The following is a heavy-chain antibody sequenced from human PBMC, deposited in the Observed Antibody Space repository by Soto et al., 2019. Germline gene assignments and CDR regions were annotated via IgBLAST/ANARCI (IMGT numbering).Heavy chain of an antibody. J-gene: IGHJ5*02. V-gene: IGHV1-18*01. Sequence: ASVKVSCKASGYTFTSYGISWVRQAPGQGLEWMGWISAYNGNTNYAQKLQGRVTMTTDTSTSTAYMELRSLRPDDTAVYYCARDLEEGEIRLFLRGGFDPWGQGILVYVS. D-gene: IGHD3-16*01. CDR1: GYTFTSYG. CDR3: ARDLEEGEIRLFLRGGFDP. CDR2: ISAYNGNT.